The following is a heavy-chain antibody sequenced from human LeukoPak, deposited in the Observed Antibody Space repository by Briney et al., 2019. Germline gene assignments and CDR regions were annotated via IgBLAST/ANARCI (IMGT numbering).Heavy chain of an antibody. V-gene: IGHV1-2*02. CDR1: GYTFTGYY. J-gene: IGHJ4*02. CDR2: INPNSGDT. Sequence: ASVKVSCKASGYTFTGYYMHWVRQAPGQGLEWMGWINPNSGDTNYAQKFQGRVTMTRDTSISTAYMELSRLRSDDTAVYYCARDHGLVVVPAAAYGYYFDYWGQGTLVTVSS. D-gene: IGHD2-2*01. CDR3: ARDHGLVVVPAAAYGYYFDY.